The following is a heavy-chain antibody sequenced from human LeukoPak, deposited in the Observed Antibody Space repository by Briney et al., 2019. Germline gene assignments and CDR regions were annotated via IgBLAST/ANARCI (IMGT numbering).Heavy chain of an antibody. Sequence: GASVKVSCKASGYTFIGYYIHWVRQAPGQGLEWMGWINPNSGGTNYAQKFQGRVTMTRDTSISTAYMELSRLRSDDTAVYYCARDGDYGTGSYYRGCIDSWGQGTPVTVSP. CDR3: ARDGDYGTGSYYRGCIDS. V-gene: IGHV1-2*02. CDR1: GYTFIGYY. J-gene: IGHJ4*02. CDR2: INPNSGGT. D-gene: IGHD3-10*01.